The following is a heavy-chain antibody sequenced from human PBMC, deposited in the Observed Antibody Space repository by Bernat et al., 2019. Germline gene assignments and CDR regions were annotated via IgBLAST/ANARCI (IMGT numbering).Heavy chain of an antibody. Sequence: EVQLVETGGGLIQPGGSLRLSCAASGFTVSSNYMSWVRQAPGKGLEWVSVIYSGGSTYYADSVKGRFTISRDNSKNTLYLQMNSLRAEDTAVYYCARASLWELSPSATYYYYGVDVWGQGTTVTVSS. D-gene: IGHD3-16*02. CDR2: IYSGGST. V-gene: IGHV3-53*02. CDR1: GFTVSSNY. J-gene: IGHJ6*02. CDR3: ARASLWELSPSATYYYYGVDV.